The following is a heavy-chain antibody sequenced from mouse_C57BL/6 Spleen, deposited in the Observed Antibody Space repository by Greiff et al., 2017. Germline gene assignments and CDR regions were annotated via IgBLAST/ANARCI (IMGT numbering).Heavy chain of an antibody. Sequence: VQLQQSGAELVRPGASVKLSCTASGFNIKDYYMHWVKQRPEQGLEWIGRIDPEDGDTEYAPKFQGKATMTADTSSNTAYLQLSSLTSEDTAVYSCTSHLGRRWYFDVWGTGTTVTVSS. V-gene: IGHV14-1*01. CDR3: TSHLGRRWYFDV. CDR1: GFNIKDYY. J-gene: IGHJ1*03. CDR2: IDPEDGDT. D-gene: IGHD4-1*01.